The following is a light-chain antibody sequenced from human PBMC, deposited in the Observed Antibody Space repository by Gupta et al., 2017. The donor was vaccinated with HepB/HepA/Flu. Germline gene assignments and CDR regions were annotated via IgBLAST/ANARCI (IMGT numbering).Light chain of an antibody. V-gene: IGLV2-11*01. J-gene: IGLJ2*01. Sequence: SALPQPRSVSGSPGQSVTISCTGTNSDVGGYNYVSCYQQPPGQAPKLLLYDVTQRPSGVPGRFSASKAGNTASLTISGHQEEEAADYYRCSDAGRSFLVFGGGTKLTVL. CDR3: CSDAGRSFLV. CDR2: DVT. CDR1: NSDVGGYNY.